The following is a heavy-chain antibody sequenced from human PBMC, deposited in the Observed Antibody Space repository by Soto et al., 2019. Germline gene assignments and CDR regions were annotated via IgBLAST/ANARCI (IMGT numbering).Heavy chain of an antibody. Sequence: QVQLVQSGAEVKKPGASVKVSCKASGYTFTSYDIIWVRQATGQGLEWMGWMNPSTGNTDSAEKFQGRLTMTRNTSKRTVYMELSSLSFEDTAVYYWARGRIIVAGGFDPWGQGTLVTVSS. D-gene: IGHD6-19*01. CDR2: MNPSTGNT. CDR3: ARGRIIVAGGFDP. J-gene: IGHJ5*02. CDR1: GYTFTSYD. V-gene: IGHV1-8*01.